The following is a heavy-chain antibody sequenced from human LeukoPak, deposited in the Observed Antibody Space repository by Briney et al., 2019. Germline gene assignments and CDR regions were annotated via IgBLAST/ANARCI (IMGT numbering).Heavy chain of an antibody. D-gene: IGHD6-19*01. Sequence: GGSLRLSCAASGFTFDDYGMSWVRQAPGKGLEWVSGINWNGGSTGYADSVKGRFTISRDNAKNSLYLQMNSLRAEDTAVYYCARDLKVGSGWYSPAFDYWGQGTLVTVSS. J-gene: IGHJ4*02. CDR1: GFTFDDYG. CDR2: INWNGGST. CDR3: ARDLKVGSGWYSPAFDY. V-gene: IGHV3-20*04.